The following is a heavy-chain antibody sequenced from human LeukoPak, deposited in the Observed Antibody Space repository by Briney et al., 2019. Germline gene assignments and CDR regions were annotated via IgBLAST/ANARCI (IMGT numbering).Heavy chain of an antibody. D-gene: IGHD3-9*01. CDR3: ARHNGFDRGYYYYMDV. CDR2: VYTSGIT. CDR1: GGFINSHY. J-gene: IGHJ6*03. Sequence: SETLSLTCTVSGGFINSHYWSWIRQPAGKGLEWIGRVYTSGITNYNPSLKSRITMSVDTSKNQFSLKLTSVTAADTAVYYCARHNGFDRGYYYYMDVWGKGTTVTVSS. V-gene: IGHV4-4*07.